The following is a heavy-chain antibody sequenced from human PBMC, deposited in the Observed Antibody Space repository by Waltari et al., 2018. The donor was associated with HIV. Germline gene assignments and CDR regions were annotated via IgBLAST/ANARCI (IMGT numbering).Heavy chain of an antibody. CDR3: AGLADSGSYLYYFDY. CDR2: ISSDGSKR. D-gene: IGHD1-26*01. V-gene: IGHV3-30*03. J-gene: IGHJ4*02. Sequence: QVQLVESVGGVVQPGRSLTVSCAASGFSFSDYGMHWVRQAPGKGLEWVAVISSDGSKRYYGDSVKGRFTISRDNSNNLLYLQMKRLRPEDTAVYYCAGLADSGSYLYYFDYWGQGTLVTVSA. CDR1: GFSFSDYG.